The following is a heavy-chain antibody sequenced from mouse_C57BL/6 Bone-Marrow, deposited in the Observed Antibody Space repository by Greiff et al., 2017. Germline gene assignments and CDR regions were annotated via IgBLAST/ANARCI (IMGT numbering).Heavy chain of an antibody. D-gene: IGHD1-1*01. J-gene: IGHJ2*01. V-gene: IGHV14-2*01. CDR2: IDPEAGET. Sequence: VQLQQSGAELVQPGASVKLSCTASGFNIKDYYMHWVKQRPEQGLEWIGSIDPEAGETKSAPKFQGKATITADTSSNTAYLQLSRLTYEDTAVYDCARYHYYGSSYNVDYWGQGTALTVSA. CDR3: ARYHYYGSSYNVDY. CDR1: GFNIKDYY.